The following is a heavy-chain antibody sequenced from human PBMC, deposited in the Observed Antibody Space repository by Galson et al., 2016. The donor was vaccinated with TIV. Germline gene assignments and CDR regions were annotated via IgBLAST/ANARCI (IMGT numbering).Heavy chain of an antibody. CDR3: ARDQDSGAYFDY. V-gene: IGHV4-38-2*02. CDR2: ISHSGVA. D-gene: IGHD2-15*01. CDR1: GPSINSGSF. Sequence: ETLSLTCGVSGPSINSGSFWGWIRQPPGKGLEWIGSISHSGVAHYRPSLMSRVTMSVDTSKNQFSLKYISVTAADTAVYYCARDQDSGAYFDYWGQGTLVTVSS. J-gene: IGHJ4*02.